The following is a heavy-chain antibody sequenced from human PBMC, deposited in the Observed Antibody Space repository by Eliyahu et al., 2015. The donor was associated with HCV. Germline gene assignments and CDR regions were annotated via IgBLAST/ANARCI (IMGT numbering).Heavy chain of an antibody. CDR3: ASGGGGIAVTGTGGWFDP. D-gene: IGHD6-19*01. J-gene: IGHJ5*02. CDR1: GGSITTYY. CDR2: IQYSGSI. V-gene: IGHV4-59*01. Sequence: QVQLQESGPGLVKPSETLSLTCTVSGGSITTYYWSWXRXPPGKGXXSIGYIQYSGSINYHPSPKSRVTISVXTSKNQFSLNLTXVTAADTAMYYCASGGGGIAVTGTGGWFDPWGQGTLVTVSS.